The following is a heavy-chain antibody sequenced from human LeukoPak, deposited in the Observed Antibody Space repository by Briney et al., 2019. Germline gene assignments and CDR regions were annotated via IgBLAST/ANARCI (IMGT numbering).Heavy chain of an antibody. CDR2: IYPGDSDT. D-gene: IGHD3-22*01. CDR1: GYSFTSYW. Sequence: GESLKISCRGSGYSFTSYWIGWVRQMPGKGLEWKGIIYPGDSDTRYSPSFQGQVTISADKSISTAYLQWSSLKASDTAMYYCARSDYDRSVAWFDPWGPGTLVTVSS. CDR3: ARSDYDRSVAWFDP. J-gene: IGHJ5*02. V-gene: IGHV5-51*01.